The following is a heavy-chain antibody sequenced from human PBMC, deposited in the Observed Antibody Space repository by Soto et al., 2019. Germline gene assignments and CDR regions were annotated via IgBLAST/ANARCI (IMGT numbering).Heavy chain of an antibody. Sequence: QVQLVQSGADVKKPGASVKVSCKASGYNFTSYGISWVRQAPGQGLEWMGWISPHNDRTKYARRFQDRVTMTTETPTSTVYMELGSLRSDDTAVYYCARDLCYSSGRYFDHDAFDIWGQGTVVTVSS. CDR1: GYNFTSYG. CDR3: ARDLCYSSGRYFDHDAFDI. D-gene: IGHD6-19*01. CDR2: ISPHNDRT. J-gene: IGHJ3*02. V-gene: IGHV1-18*01.